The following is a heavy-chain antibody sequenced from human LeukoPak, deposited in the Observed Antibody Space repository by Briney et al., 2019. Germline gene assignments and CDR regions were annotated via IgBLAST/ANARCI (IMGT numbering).Heavy chain of an antibody. CDR1: GGTFTSYA. J-gene: IGHJ3*02. CDR3: AREYSSSRAFDI. CDR2: IIPIFGTA. V-gene: IGHV1-69*05. Sequence: ASVKVSCKASGGTFTSYAISWVRQAPGQGLEWMGGIIPIFGTANYAQKFQGRVTITTDESTSTAYMELSSLRSEDTAVYYCAREYSSSRAFDIWGQGTMVTVSS. D-gene: IGHD6-6*01.